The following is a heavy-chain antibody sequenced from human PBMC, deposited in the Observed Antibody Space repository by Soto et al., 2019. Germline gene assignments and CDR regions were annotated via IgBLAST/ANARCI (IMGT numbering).Heavy chain of an antibody. D-gene: IGHD4-17*01. J-gene: IGHJ6*02. Sequence: GGSLRLSCAASGFTFSNAWMNWVRQAPGKGLEWVGRIKSKTDGGTTDYAAPVKGRFTISRDDSKNTLYLQVNSLKTEDTAVYYCTTNGDYWVNYYGMDVWGQGTTVTVSS. V-gene: IGHV3-15*07. CDR3: TTNGDYWVNYYGMDV. CDR1: GFTFSNAW. CDR2: IKSKTDGGTT.